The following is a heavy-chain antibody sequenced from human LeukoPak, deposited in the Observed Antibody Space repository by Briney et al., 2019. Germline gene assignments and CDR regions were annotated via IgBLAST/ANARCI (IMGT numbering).Heavy chain of an antibody. D-gene: IGHD3-3*01. J-gene: IGHJ3*02. CDR2: IGPSGST. V-gene: IGHV4-4*09. Sequence: PSETLSLTCSVSGASLTSYFWSWIRQPPGKGLEGIAYIGPSGSTTFNPPLKSRLTMSLDTSKSQFSLILTSVTAADTAVYFCARHQTGFSYPLDIWGLGTTVTVSS. CDR1: GASLTSYF. CDR3: ARHQTGFSYPLDI.